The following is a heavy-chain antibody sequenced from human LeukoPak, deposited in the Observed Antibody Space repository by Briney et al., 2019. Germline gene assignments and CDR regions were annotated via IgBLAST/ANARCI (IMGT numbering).Heavy chain of an antibody. J-gene: IGHJ4*02. Sequence: GGSLRLSCAASGFTFSSYAINWVRQAPGKGLEWVSAISGSGGSTYYADSVKGRFTISRDNSKNTLYLQMNSLRAEDTAVYYCAKAPPYCTNGVCYPLEFWGQGTLVTVSS. CDR1: GFTFSSYA. CDR3: AKAPPYCTNGVCYPLEF. CDR2: ISGSGGST. V-gene: IGHV3-23*01. D-gene: IGHD2-8*01.